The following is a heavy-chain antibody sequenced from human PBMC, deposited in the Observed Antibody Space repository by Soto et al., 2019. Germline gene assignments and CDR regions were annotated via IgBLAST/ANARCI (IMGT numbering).Heavy chain of an antibody. CDR3: AKSPFYDSSGYYRYWYFDL. J-gene: IGHJ2*01. Sequence: GGSLRLSCAASGFTFSSYAMSWVRQAPGKGLEWVSTISGSGGSTYYADSVKGRFTISRDNSKNTMYLQMNSLRAEDTAVYYCAKSPFYDSSGYYRYWYFDLWGRGTLVTVSS. V-gene: IGHV3-23*01. CDR2: ISGSGGST. D-gene: IGHD3-22*01. CDR1: GFTFSSYA.